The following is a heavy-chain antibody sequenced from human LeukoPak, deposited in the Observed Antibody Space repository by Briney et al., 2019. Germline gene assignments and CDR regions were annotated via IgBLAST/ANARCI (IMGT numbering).Heavy chain of an antibody. CDR1: GYTFSNYG. Sequence: ASVKVSCKASGYTFSNYGITWVRQAPGQGLEWMGWITTDNGNTNYAQNLQGRVTMTTDTSTSTAYMELRGLRSDDTAVYYCARGRGSTSRYWGQGTLVTVSS. J-gene: IGHJ4*02. V-gene: IGHV1-18*01. D-gene: IGHD5-12*01. CDR3: ARGRGSTSRY. CDR2: ITTDNGNT.